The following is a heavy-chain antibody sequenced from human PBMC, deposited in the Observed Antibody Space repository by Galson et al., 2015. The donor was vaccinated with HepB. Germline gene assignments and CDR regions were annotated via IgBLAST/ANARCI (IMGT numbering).Heavy chain of an antibody. Sequence: SLRLSCAASGFTVSSNYMSWVRQAPGTGLEWVSVIYSGGSTYYADSVKGRFTISRDNSNKTLYLQMNSLRAEDTAVYYCARVGCSGGSCYDYWGQGTLVTVSS. CDR3: ARVGCSGGSCYDY. CDR2: IYSGGST. CDR1: GFTVSSNY. V-gene: IGHV3-53*01. D-gene: IGHD2-15*01. J-gene: IGHJ4*02.